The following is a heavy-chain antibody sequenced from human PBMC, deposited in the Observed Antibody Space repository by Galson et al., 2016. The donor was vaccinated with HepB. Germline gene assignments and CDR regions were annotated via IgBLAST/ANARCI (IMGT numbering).Heavy chain of an antibody. J-gene: IGHJ5*02. CDR2: INHREII. CDR3: AREEGWFDP. Sequence: LSLTCAVYGGSFRGYYWSWIRQPPGKGLEWIAEINHREIINYNPSLKSRVTISVDTPKNQFSLKLSSVTAADTAVYYCAREEGWFDPWGQGTLVTVSS. CDR1: GGSFRGYY. V-gene: IGHV4-34*01.